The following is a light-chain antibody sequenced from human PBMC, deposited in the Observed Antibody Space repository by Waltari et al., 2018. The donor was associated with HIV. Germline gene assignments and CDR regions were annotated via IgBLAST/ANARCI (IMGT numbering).Light chain of an antibody. V-gene: IGKV6-21*01. CDR1: QSIGSN. Sequence: EIVLTQSPDVQSVTPKEKVTITCRASQSIGSNLHWYQQKPDQSPKLLIKYASRSFSGVPSRFSGSGSGTDFTLTISRLEAEDAATYYYHQSSSLPHTFGQGTKLEIK. CDR2: YAS. J-gene: IGKJ2*01. CDR3: HQSSSLPHT.